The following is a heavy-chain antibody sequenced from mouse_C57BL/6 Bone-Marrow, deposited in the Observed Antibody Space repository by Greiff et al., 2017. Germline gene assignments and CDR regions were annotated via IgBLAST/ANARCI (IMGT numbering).Heavy chain of an antibody. V-gene: IGHV5-17*01. CDR3: ARGIYGNYDAY. J-gene: IGHJ3*01. CDR1: GFTFSDYG. Sequence: DVKLQESGGGLVKPGGSLKLSCAASGFTFSDYGMHWVRQAPEKGLEWVAYISSGSSTIYYADTVKGRFTISRDNAKNTLFLQMTSLRSEDTAMYYCARGIYGNYDAYWGQGTLVTVSA. D-gene: IGHD2-1*01. CDR2: ISSGSSTI.